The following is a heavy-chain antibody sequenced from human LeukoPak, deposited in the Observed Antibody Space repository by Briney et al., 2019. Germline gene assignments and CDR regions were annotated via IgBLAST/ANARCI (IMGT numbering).Heavy chain of an antibody. CDR2: ISTSSITK. Sequence: GGSLRLSCAASGFTFSTYSMSWVRQAPGKGPEWLSYISTSSITKYYADSVKGRFTMSRDDAKNSLSLQMNSLRADDTVVYYCAKEMGFCSGGSCYRWFDSWGQGTLVTVSS. V-gene: IGHV3-48*01. D-gene: IGHD2-15*01. J-gene: IGHJ5*01. CDR3: AKEMGFCSGGSCYRWFDS. CDR1: GFTFSTYS.